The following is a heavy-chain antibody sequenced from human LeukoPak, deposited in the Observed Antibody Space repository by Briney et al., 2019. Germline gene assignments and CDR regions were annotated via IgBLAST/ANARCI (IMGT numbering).Heavy chain of an antibody. CDR1: GFTLSSHG. D-gene: IGHD1-26*01. CDR3: ARDLSFGSLDF. CDR2: IWYDGTRE. Sequence: GGSLRLSCAASGFTLSSHGMHWVRQAPGKGLEWVALIWYDGTRENYADSVKGRFTISRDLSKNTLDLQMNSLRVEDTAVFYCARDLSFGSLDFRGQGTLVTVSS. V-gene: IGHV3-33*01. J-gene: IGHJ4*02.